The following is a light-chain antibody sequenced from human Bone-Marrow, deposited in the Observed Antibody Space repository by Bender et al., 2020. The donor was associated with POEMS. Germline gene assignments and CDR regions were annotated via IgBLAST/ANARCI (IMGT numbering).Light chain of an antibody. CDR3: CSYAGNWV. Sequence: QSALTQPRSVSGSPGQSVTISCTGSSSDVGEYNFISWYQQHPGKVPKLMIYDVRARPSGVPDRFFGSKSAYSASLTISGLQAEDEADYYCCSYAGNWVFGGGTRLTVL. CDR1: SSDVGEYNF. J-gene: IGLJ3*02. CDR2: DVR. V-gene: IGLV2-11*01.